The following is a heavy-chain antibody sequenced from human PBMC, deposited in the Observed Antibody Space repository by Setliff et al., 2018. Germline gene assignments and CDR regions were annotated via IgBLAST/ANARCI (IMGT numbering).Heavy chain of an antibody. CDR1: RGTFSNYA. CDR3: ARSPFPVDTVMVTAFDS. V-gene: IGHV1-69*13. J-gene: IGHJ4*02. CDR2: TTPIFTTA. D-gene: IGHD5-18*01. Sequence: ASVKVSCKTSRGTFSNYAISWVRQAPGQGLEWMGGTTPIFTTANYAQKFQGRVTITADESTSTAYMELSSLKSEDTAVYYCARSPFPVDTVMVTAFDSWGQGTLVTVSS.